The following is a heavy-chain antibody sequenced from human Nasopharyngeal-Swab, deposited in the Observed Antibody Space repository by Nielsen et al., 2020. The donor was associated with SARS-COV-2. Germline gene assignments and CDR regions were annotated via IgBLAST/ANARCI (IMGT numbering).Heavy chain of an antibody. CDR2: VFYTGDT. D-gene: IGHD2-15*01. CDR3: ARGYCLTRGCARSDNYYGVDV. Sequence: GSLRLSCTVSGGSVISSDHYWGWIRQTPGKGLEWIGSVFYTGDTNYNPALKSRVTVSLDTSKNQLSLTLTSVTAADTSVYFCARGYCLTRGCARSDNYYGVDVWGQGRKVTVSS. CDR1: GGSVISSDHY. J-gene: IGHJ6*02. V-gene: IGHV4-39*01.